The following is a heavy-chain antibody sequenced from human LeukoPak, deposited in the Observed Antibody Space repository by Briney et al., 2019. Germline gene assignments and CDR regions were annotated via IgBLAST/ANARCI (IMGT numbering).Heavy chain of an antibody. Sequence: GGSLRLSCAASGFTFSSYEMNWVRQAPGKGLEWVSYISSSGSTIYYADSVKGRFTISRDNAKKSLYLQMNSLRAEDSAVYYCARERGYSSSWYGGLEYWGQGTLVTVSS. CDR3: ARERGYSSSWYGGLEY. CDR2: ISSSGSTI. J-gene: IGHJ4*02. V-gene: IGHV3-48*03. CDR1: GFTFSSYE. D-gene: IGHD6-13*01.